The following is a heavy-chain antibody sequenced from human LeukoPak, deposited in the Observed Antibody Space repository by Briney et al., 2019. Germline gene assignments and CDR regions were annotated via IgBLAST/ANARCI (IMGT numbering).Heavy chain of an antibody. Sequence: GGSLRLSCAASGFXFTTYWIHWVRQAPGKGLVWVSRISNDGNKADYADSVKGRFTISRGNAKSTVYLQMNSLRVEDSAVYYCAGSSVYWGQGTLVTVSS. J-gene: IGHJ4*02. V-gene: IGHV3-74*01. CDR2: ISNDGNKA. D-gene: IGHD6-6*01. CDR1: GFXFTTYW. CDR3: AGSSVY.